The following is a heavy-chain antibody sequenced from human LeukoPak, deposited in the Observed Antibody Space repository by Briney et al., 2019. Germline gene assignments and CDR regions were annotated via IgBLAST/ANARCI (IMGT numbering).Heavy chain of an antibody. CDR3: ARARDYYDSSGYSN. Sequence: ASVKVSCKASGYTFTSYDISWVRQAPGQGLEWMGWISAYNGNTNYAQKLQGRVTMTTDTSTSTAYMELRSLRSDDTAVYYCARARDYYDSSGYSNWGQGTLVTVSS. V-gene: IGHV1-18*01. CDR2: ISAYNGNT. CDR1: GYTFTSYD. D-gene: IGHD3-22*01. J-gene: IGHJ4*02.